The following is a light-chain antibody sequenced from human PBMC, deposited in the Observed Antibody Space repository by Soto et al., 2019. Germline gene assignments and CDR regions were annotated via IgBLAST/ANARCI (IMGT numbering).Light chain of an antibody. CDR2: GAS. CDR3: QQYGSSPPYT. CDR1: LSVSSSY. J-gene: IGKJ2*01. V-gene: IGKV3-20*01. Sequence: EIVLTQSPGTLSLSPGVRATLSCRASLSVSSSYLAWYQQKPAQAPRLLIYGASSRATGIPDRFSGSGSGTDFTLTISRLEPEDVAVYYCQQYGSSPPYTFGQGTKLEIK.